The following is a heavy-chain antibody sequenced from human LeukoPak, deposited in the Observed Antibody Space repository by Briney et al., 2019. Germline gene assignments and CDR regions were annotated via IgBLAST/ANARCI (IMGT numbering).Heavy chain of an antibody. D-gene: IGHD6-13*01. J-gene: IGHJ5*02. CDR1: GFTFSSYG. Sequence: GGSLRLSCAASGFTFSSYGMHWVRQAPGKGLEWVAVIWYDGSNEYYADSVKGRFTISRDNSKNTLYLQMNSLRAEDTAVYYCARAGGAAAGYNWFDPWGQGTLVTVSS. CDR2: IWYDGSNE. V-gene: IGHV3-33*01. CDR3: ARAGGAAAGYNWFDP.